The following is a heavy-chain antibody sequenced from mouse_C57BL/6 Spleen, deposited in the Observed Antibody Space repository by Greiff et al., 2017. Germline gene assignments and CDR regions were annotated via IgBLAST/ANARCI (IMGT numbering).Heavy chain of an antibody. CDR3: AKGTYYGSSYHDYYAMDY. CDR2: ISYDGSN. V-gene: IGHV3-6*01. D-gene: IGHD1-1*01. Sequence: EVKLQESGPGLVKPSQSLSLTCSVTGYSITSGYYWNWIRQFPGNKLEWMGYISYDGSNNYNPSLKNRISITRDTSKNQFFLKLNSVTTEDTATYYCAKGTYYGSSYHDYYAMDYWGQGTSVTVSS. CDR1: GYSITSGYY. J-gene: IGHJ4*01.